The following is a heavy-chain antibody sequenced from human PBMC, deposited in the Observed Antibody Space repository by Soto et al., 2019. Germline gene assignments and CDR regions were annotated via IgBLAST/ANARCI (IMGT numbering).Heavy chain of an antibody. D-gene: IGHD3-22*01. Sequence: EVQLVESGGGLVQPGRSLRLSCAASGFTFDDYAMHWVRQAPGKGLEWVSGISWNSGSIGYADSVKGRFTISRDNAKNSLYLQMNSLRAEDTALYYCAKDTYYYDSSGYLHRYSDYWGQGTLVTVSS. CDR3: AKDTYYYDSSGYLHRYSDY. J-gene: IGHJ4*02. V-gene: IGHV3-9*01. CDR1: GFTFDDYA. CDR2: ISWNSGSI.